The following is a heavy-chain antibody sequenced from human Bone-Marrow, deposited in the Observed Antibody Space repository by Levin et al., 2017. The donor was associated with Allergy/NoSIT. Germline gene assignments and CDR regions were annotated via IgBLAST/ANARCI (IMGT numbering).Heavy chain of an antibody. Sequence: GESLKISCAASGFTISTNYMSWVRQVPGKGLEWVSIIHSGGRKNYADSVKGRFTIARDNYKNTLYLQMNSLRGEDTAIYYCARDDVVATTHWGQGPLVIVSS. D-gene: IGHD5-12*01. J-gene: IGHJ1*01. V-gene: IGHV3-66*01. CDR1: GFTISTNY. CDR3: ARDDVVATTH. CDR2: IHSGGRK.